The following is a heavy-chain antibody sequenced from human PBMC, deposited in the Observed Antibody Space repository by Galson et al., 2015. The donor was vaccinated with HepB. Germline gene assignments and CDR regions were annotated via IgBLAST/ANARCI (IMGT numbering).Heavy chain of an antibody. J-gene: IGHJ6*02. CDR3: ARAVISLGDYYYYGMDV. CDR2: IIPIFGIA. CDR1: GGTFSSYA. V-gene: IGHV1-69*13. Sequence: SVKVSCKASGGTFSSYAISWVRQAPGQGLEWMGGIIPIFGIANYAQKFQGRVTITADESTSTAYMELSSLRSEDTAVYYCARAVISLGDYYYYGMDVWGQGTTVTVSS. D-gene: IGHD7-27*01.